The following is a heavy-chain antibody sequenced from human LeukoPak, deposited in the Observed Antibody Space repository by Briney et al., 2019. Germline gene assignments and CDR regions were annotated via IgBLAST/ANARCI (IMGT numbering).Heavy chain of an antibody. V-gene: IGHV3-33*01. CDR3: ARDGSSGYLHFDF. CDR1: GFTFSSNG. D-gene: IGHD3-22*01. CDR2: IWHDGSNK. J-gene: IGHJ4*02. Sequence: GGSLRLSCAASGFTFSSNGMHWVRQAPGKGLGWVAVIWHDGSNKYYSDPVKGRFTISRDNSKNTLYLQMNSLRVEDTAVYYCARDGSSGYLHFDFWGQGTLVTVSS.